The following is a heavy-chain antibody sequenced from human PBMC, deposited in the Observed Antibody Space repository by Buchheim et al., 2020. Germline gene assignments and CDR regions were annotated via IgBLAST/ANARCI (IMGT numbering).Heavy chain of an antibody. D-gene: IGHD2-2*01. V-gene: IGHV3-33*01. Sequence: QVQLVESGGGVVQPGRSLRLSCAASGFTFSSYGMHWVRQAPGKGLEWVAVIWYDGSNKYYADSVKCRFTISRDNSKNTMYLQMNSLRAEDTAVYYCTLLGSYCISTSCYRPDYGMDVWGQGTT. CDR1: GFTFSSYG. CDR3: TLLGSYCISTSCYRPDYGMDV. CDR2: IWYDGSNK. J-gene: IGHJ6*02.